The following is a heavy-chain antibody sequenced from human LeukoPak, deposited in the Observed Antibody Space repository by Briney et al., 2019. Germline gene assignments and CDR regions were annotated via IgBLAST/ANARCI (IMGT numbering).Heavy chain of an antibody. CDR2: IIPIFGTA. Sequence: GSSVKVSCNASAGTFSSYSIRWVRQAPGHVLEWKGGIIPIFGTANYAQKFQGRVTITTDESTSTAYMELSSLRSEDTAVYYCARARCSGGSCYEAYWGQGTLVTVSS. J-gene: IGHJ4*02. CDR3: ARARCSGGSCYEAY. V-gene: IGHV1-69*05. D-gene: IGHD2-15*01. CDR1: AGTFSSYS.